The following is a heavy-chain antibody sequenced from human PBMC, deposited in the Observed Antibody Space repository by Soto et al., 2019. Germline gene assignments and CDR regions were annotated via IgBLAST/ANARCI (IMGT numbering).Heavy chain of an antibody. D-gene: IGHD2-2*01. CDR2: IKQDGSEK. Sequence: EVQLVESGGGLVQPGGSLRLSCAASGFTFSSYWMSWVRQAPGKGLEWVANIKQDGSEKYYVDSVKGRFTISRDNAKKSLYLPMNHLKAEDTAVYYLARSAYQTPHEGNYWGQGTLVTVSS. CDR1: GFTFSSYW. V-gene: IGHV3-7*01. CDR3: ARSAYQTPHEGNY. J-gene: IGHJ4*02.